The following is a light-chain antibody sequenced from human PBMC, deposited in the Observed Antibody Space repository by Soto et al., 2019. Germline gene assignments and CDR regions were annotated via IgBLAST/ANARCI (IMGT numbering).Light chain of an antibody. CDR3: SSDAGSNNVV. Sequence: QSVLTQPPSASGSPGQSVTISCTGTSSDIGAYIYVSWYQQHPGKAPKLMISTVSRRPSGVPERFSGSKSGNTASLTVSGLQDDEAAHYYGSSDAGSNNVVFGTGTKLTVL. CDR1: SSDIGAYIY. J-gene: IGLJ1*01. CDR2: TVS. V-gene: IGLV2-8*01.